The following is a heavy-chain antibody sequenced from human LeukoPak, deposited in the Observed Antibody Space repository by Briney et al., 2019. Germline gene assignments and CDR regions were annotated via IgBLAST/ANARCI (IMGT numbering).Heavy chain of an antibody. CDR2: IYYSGST. D-gene: IGHD1-26*01. CDR1: GGSISRYY. V-gene: IGHV4-59*08. CDR3: ARSFSERYYFEH. J-gene: IGHJ4*02. Sequence: SQTLSLTCTVSGGSISRYYWSWIRQPPGKGLEWIGYIYYSGSTSYNPSLTSRVTMSVDTSKNQFSLKLRSVTAADTAMYYCARSFSERYYFEHWGQGALVTVSS.